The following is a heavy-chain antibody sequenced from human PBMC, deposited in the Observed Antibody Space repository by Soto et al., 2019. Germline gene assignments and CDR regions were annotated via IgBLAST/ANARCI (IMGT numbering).Heavy chain of an antibody. V-gene: IGHV1-18*01. CDR1: GYTFTSYG. Sequence: QVQLVQSGAAVKKPGASVKVSCKASGYTFTSYGISWVRQAPGQGLEWMGWISAYNGNTNYAQKLQGRVTMTTDTSTSTAYMDLRSLRSDDTAVYYCARDLSPRELKLGWAVDYWGQGTLVTVSS. CDR2: ISAYNGNT. J-gene: IGHJ4*02. D-gene: IGHD2-21*01. CDR3: ARDLSPRELKLGWAVDY.